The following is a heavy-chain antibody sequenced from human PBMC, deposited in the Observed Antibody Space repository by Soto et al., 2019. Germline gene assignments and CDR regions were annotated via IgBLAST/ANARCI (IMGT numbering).Heavy chain of an antibody. Sequence: ASVKVSCKASGYTFTGYYMHWVRQAPGQGLEWMGWINPNSGGTNYAQKFQGWVTMTRDTSISTAYMELSRLRSDDTAVYYCARPLSEPGQYGSGSYGYWGQGTLVTVSS. CDR3: ARPLSEPGQYGSGSYGY. CDR1: GYTFTGYY. D-gene: IGHD3-10*01. CDR2: INPNSGGT. J-gene: IGHJ4*02. V-gene: IGHV1-2*04.